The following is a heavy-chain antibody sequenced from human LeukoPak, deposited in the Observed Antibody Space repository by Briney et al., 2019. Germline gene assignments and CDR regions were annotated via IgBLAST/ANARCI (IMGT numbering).Heavy chain of an antibody. CDR3: VRRTGWLAP. D-gene: IGHD1-1*01. CDR2: IYDTGRN. CDR1: GVSINRGGYA. J-gene: IGHJ5*02. Sequence: SETLSLTCTVSGVSINRGGYAWTCLRQQPGKGLEWIGGIYDTGRNHYNPSLKSRVPISADIAKNPFSLRLKNATAEDTAIYYCVRRTGWLAPWGQGTLVIVSS. V-gene: IGHV4-30-2*01.